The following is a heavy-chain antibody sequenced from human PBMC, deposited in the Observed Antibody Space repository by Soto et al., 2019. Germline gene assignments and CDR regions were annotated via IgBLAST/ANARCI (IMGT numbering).Heavy chain of an antibody. Sequence: QVQLVQSGAEVKKPGSSVKVSCKASGGTFSSYTISWVRQAPGQGLEWMGRIIPILGIANYAQKFQGRVTMTADKSTSTAYMELSSLGSEDTAVYYCASSPWEAARLPTVPLFDYWGQGTLVTVSS. D-gene: IGHD6-6*01. CDR2: IIPILGIA. CDR3: ASSPWEAARLPTVPLFDY. J-gene: IGHJ4*02. V-gene: IGHV1-69*02. CDR1: GGTFSSYT.